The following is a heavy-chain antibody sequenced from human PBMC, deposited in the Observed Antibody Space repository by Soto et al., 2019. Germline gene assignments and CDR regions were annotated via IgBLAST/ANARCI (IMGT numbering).Heavy chain of an antibody. J-gene: IGHJ6*03. CDR2: ISSSSSYI. V-gene: IGHV3-21*01. CDR1: GFTFSSYS. Sequence: EVQLVESGGGLVKPGGSLRLSCAASGFTFSSYSMNWVRQAPGKGLEWVSSISSSSSYIYYADSVKGRFTISRDNAKNSLYLQMNSLRAADTAVYYCARPKWQRGGYYYYYMEVWGKGTTVTVSS. CDR3: ARPKWQRGGYYYYYMEV. D-gene: IGHD5-12*01.